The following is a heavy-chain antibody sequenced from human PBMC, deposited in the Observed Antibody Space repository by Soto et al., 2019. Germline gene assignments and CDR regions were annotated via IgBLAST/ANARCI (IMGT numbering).Heavy chain of an antibody. D-gene: IGHD3-10*01. J-gene: IGHJ6*02. CDR1: GGTFSSYT. CDR3: ARGGVLLWFGDV. V-gene: IGHV1-69*02. CDR2: IIPILGIA. Sequence: QVQLVQSGAEVKKPGSSVKVSCKASGGTFSSYTISWVRQAPGQGLEWMGRIIPILGIANYAQKFQGRVTITADKSTSTAYMELSSLRSEDTAVYYCARGGVLLWFGDVWGQGTTVTVSS.